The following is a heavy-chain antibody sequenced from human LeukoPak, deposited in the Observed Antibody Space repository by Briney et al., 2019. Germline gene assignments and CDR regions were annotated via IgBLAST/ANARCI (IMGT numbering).Heavy chain of an antibody. J-gene: IGHJ4*02. V-gene: IGHV3-21*04. CDR1: GFTFSSYS. CDR3: AGDPRGSYYVDY. Sequence: PGGSLRLSCAASGFTFSSYSMNWVRQAPGKGLEWVSSVSSSSSYILYADSVKGRFTISRDNAKNSLYLRMHSLRAEDTAVYYSAGDPRGSYYVDYWGQGTLVTVSS. CDR2: VSSSSSYI. D-gene: IGHD6-13*01.